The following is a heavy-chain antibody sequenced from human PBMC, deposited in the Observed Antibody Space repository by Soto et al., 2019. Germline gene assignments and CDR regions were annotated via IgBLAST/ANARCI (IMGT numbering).Heavy chain of an antibody. J-gene: IGHJ4*02. D-gene: IGHD4-17*01. CDR3: ASPYGGTRDY. Sequence: QVQLQESGPGLVKPSEPLSLTCNVSGGSISRYYWSWLRQPPGKGLEWIGDIDYSGSTNYNPSLKSRGTITVATAKSQCSLKLSLVTAADTAVYYCASPYGGTRDYWGQGTLVTVSS. CDR1: GGSISRYY. CDR2: IDYSGST. V-gene: IGHV4-59*08.